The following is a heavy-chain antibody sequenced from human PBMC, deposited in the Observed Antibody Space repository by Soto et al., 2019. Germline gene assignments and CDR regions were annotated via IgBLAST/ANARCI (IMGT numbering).Heavy chain of an antibody. D-gene: IGHD5-18*01. J-gene: IGHJ6*02. CDR3: ARQWIQLWRPQYGMDV. Sequence: QVQLVQSGAEVKKPGASVKVSCKASGYTFTSYGISWVRQAPGQGLEWMGWISAYNGNTNYAQKLQGRVTMTTDTSTSTADMELRSLRSDDTAVYYCARQWIQLWRPQYGMDVWGQGTTVTVSS. V-gene: IGHV1-18*01. CDR2: ISAYNGNT. CDR1: GYTFTSYG.